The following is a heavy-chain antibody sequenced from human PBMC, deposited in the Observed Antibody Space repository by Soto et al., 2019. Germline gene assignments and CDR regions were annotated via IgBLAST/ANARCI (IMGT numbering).Heavy chain of an antibody. V-gene: IGHV3-23*01. CDR1: GFTFSNYA. CDR2: ISGSGVYT. J-gene: IGHJ4*02. Sequence: EVQLLESGGGLVQPGGSLRVSCAASGFTFSNYAMSWVRQVPGKGLEWVSAISGSGVYTHYADSVKGRFTISRDNSKNTLFLQMKSLRAEDTAVYYCAKGPSSTVTTVLYYSDYWGQGALVTVSS. D-gene: IGHD4-4*01. CDR3: AKGPSSTVTTVLYYSDY.